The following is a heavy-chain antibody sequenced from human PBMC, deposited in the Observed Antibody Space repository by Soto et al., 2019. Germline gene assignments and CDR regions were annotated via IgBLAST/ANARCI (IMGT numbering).Heavy chain of an antibody. CDR1: GYTFTSYA. J-gene: IGHJ6*02. D-gene: IGHD2-2*01. CDR3: ARDPAVPAATAYYYYYGMDV. V-gene: IGHV1-3*01. Sequence: GASVKVSSKASGYTFTSYAMHWVRQAPGQRLEWMGWINAGNGNTKYSQKFQGRVTITRDTSASTAYMELSSLRSEDTAVYYCARDPAVPAATAYYYYYGMDVWGQGTTVTVSS. CDR2: INAGNGNT.